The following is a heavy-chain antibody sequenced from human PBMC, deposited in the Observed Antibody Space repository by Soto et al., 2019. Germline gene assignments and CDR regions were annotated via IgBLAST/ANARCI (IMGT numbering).Heavy chain of an antibody. CDR1: GDSVSSNSAA. CDR2: TYYRSRWYN. Sequence: QVQLQESGTGLVKPSQTLSLTCAISGDSVSSNSAAWNWIRLSPSRGLEWLARTYYRSRWYNDYAVSVRSRMTVNPDTSKNQFSLQLTSVTPEDMAVYYCAGTTSHQWYYMDVWGKGTPVTVSS. V-gene: IGHV6-1*01. CDR3: AGTTSHQWYYMDV. D-gene: IGHD1-7*01. J-gene: IGHJ6*03.